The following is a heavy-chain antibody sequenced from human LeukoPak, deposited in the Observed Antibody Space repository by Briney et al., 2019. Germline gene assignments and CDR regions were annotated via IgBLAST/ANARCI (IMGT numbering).Heavy chain of an antibody. CDR2: MNPNSGNT. CDR3: ARAVAGNNYYYYYNMDV. V-gene: IGHV1-8*01. J-gene: IGHJ6*02. CDR1: GYTFINYD. D-gene: IGHD6-19*01. Sequence: VASVKVSCKASGYTFINYDINWVRQASGQGLEWMGWMNPNSGNTGYAQKFQGRVTLTSNTSITTAYMELSSLRSEDPAVYYCARAVAGNNYYYYYNMDVWGQGTTVTVSS.